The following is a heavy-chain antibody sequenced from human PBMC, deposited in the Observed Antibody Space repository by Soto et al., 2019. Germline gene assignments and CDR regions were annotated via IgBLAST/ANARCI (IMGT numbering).Heavy chain of an antibody. CDR1: GYTLTELS. Sequence: ASVKVSCKVSGYTLTELSMHWVRQAPGKGLEWMGGLDPEDGETIYAQKFQGRVTMTEDTSTDTAYMELSSLRSEDTAVYYCATGARAAYYYDSSGGPKNDASDIWGQGTMVTVSS. J-gene: IGHJ3*02. CDR3: ATGARAAYYYDSSGGPKNDASDI. D-gene: IGHD3-22*01. CDR2: LDPEDGET. V-gene: IGHV1-24*01.